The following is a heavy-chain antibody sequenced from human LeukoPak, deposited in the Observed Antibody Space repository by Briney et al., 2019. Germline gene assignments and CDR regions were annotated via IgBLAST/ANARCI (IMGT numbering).Heavy chain of an antibody. J-gene: IGHJ4*02. CDR1: RGSISNYY. V-gene: IGHV4-4*07. Sequence: PSETLSLTCTVSRGSISNYYLSWIRQPAGKGLEWIGRLYTSGSTSYNPSLKSRVTMSVDTSKNQFSLKLSSVTAADTAVYYCARGRLVGRMGATTRFDYWGQGTLVTVSS. CDR2: LYTSGST. CDR3: ARGRLVGRMGATTRFDY. D-gene: IGHD1-26*01.